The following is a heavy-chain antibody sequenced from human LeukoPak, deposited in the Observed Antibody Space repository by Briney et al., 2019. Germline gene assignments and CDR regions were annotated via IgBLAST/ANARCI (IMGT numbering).Heavy chain of an antibody. D-gene: IGHD5-18*01. CDR3: TTIKRGNIFGYFDF. V-gene: IGHV4-59*11. CDR2: VFDSGRT. J-gene: IGHJ4*02. CDR1: GGSMTTHH. Sequence: PSQTLSLTCTVSGGSMTTHHWNWIRQTPGKGLDWIGYVFDSGRTKENPSLKSRVTLSADTSKNQLSLRLSSETAADTAVYYCTTIKRGNIFGYFDFWGQGILVTVSS.